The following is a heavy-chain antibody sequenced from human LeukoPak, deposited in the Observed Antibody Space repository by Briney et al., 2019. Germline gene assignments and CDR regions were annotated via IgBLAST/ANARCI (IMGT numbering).Heavy chain of an antibody. J-gene: IGHJ4*02. CDR3: ARIDSRGSTWDY. Sequence: GGSLRLSCAASGFTFSNHWMSWVRQAPGKGLEGVANIRPVGSAKYYGDSVEGRLTISRDNAKKSLYLQMNSLRADDTAVYYCARIDSRGSTWDYWGQGTLVTVSS. V-gene: IGHV3-7*01. CDR2: IRPVGSAK. D-gene: IGHD3-22*01. CDR1: GFTFSNHW.